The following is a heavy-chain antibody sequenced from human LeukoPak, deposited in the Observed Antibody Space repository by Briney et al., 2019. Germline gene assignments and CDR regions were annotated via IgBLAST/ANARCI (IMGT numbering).Heavy chain of an antibody. CDR2: IYTSGST. Sequence: PSETLSLTCTVSGGSISSGSYYWSWIRQPAGKGLEWIGRIYTSGSTNYNPSLKSRVTISVDTSKNQFSLKPSSVTAADTAVYYCARDHCSGGSCYIFDYWGQGTLVTVSS. D-gene: IGHD2-15*01. CDR1: GGSISSGSYY. V-gene: IGHV4-61*02. CDR3: ARDHCSGGSCYIFDY. J-gene: IGHJ4*02.